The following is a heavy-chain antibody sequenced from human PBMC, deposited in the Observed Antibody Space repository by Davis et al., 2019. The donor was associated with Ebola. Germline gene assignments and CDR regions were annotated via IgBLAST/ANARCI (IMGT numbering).Heavy chain of an antibody. CDR1: GFTFDDYG. Sequence: GESLKISCAASGFTFDDYGMSWVRQAPGKGLEWVSAISGSGGSTYYADSVKGRFTISRDNSKNTLYLQMNSLRAEDTAVYYCAKDSGYYGNFDYWGQGTLVTVSS. J-gene: IGHJ4*02. D-gene: IGHD3-10*01. CDR3: AKDSGYYGNFDY. CDR2: ISGSGGST. V-gene: IGHV3-23*01.